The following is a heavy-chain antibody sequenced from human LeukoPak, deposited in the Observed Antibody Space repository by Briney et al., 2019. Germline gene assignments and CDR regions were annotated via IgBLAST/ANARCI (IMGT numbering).Heavy chain of an antibody. Sequence: PGGSLRLSCTVSGFTVSSNSMSWVRQAPGKGLEWVSFIYSDNTHYSDSVKGRFTISRDNSKDTLYLQMNSLRAEDTAVYYCARDYPYYYEGMWYCDYWGQGILVTVSS. J-gene: IGHJ4*02. CDR2: IYSDNT. D-gene: IGHD3-22*01. CDR1: GFTVSSNS. CDR3: ARDYPYYYEGMWYCDY. V-gene: IGHV3-53*01.